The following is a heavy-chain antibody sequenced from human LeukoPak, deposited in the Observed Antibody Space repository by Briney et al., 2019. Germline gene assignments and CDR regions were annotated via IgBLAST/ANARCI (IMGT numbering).Heavy chain of an antibody. D-gene: IGHD5-24*01. CDR2: ISSSSSYI. V-gene: IGHV3-21*01. Sequence: GGSLRLSCAASGFTFSSYSMNWVRQAPGKGLEWVSSISSSSSYIYYADSVKGRFTISRDNAKNSLYLQMNSLRAEDTAVYYCARDLDGYNSPLDYWGQGTLVTVSS. J-gene: IGHJ4*02. CDR1: GFTFSSYS. CDR3: ARDLDGYNSPLDY.